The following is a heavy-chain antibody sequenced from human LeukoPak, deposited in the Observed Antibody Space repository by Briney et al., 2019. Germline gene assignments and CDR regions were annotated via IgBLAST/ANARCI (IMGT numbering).Heavy chain of an antibody. D-gene: IGHD3-22*01. CDR2: IWYDGSNK. Sequence: GGSLRLSCAASGFTFSSYGMHWVRQAPGKGLEWVAVIWYDGSNKYYADSVKGRFTISRDNSKNTLYLQMNSLRAEDTAVYYCAREKFNYYDSSGYSSYPPFDPWGQGTLVTVSS. V-gene: IGHV3-33*01. CDR1: GFTFSSYG. J-gene: IGHJ5*02. CDR3: AREKFNYYDSSGYSSYPPFDP.